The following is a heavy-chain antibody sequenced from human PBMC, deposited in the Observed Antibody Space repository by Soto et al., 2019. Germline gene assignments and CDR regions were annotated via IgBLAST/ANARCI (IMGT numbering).Heavy chain of an antibody. Sequence: SETLSLTCTVSGGSISSADYYWSWIRQHPGKGLEWIGYISYRGRTYYNPSLKSRVTISVDTSKNQFSLKLSSVTAADTAVYYCARLEKGQSIAAAYYYYYGMDVWGQGTTVTVSS. CDR2: ISYRGRT. CDR1: GGSISSADYY. V-gene: IGHV4-30-4*01. D-gene: IGHD6-13*01. CDR3: ARLEKGQSIAAAYYYYYGMDV. J-gene: IGHJ6*02.